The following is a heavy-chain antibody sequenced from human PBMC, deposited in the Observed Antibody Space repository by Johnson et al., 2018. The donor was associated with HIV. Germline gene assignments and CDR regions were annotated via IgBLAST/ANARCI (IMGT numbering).Heavy chain of an antibody. CDR2: ISYDGSNK. D-gene: IGHD2-2*01. V-gene: IGHV3-30*04. J-gene: IGHJ3*02. CDR3: ARPTVVVLPHGAFDI. CDR1: GFTFSSYA. Sequence: QVQLVESGGGVVQPGRSLRLSCAASGFTFSSYAMHWVRQAPGKGLEWVAVISYDGSNKYYADSVKGRFTISRDNSRNTLYLQMNSLRTDDSAVYYCARPTVVVLPHGAFDIWGPGTMVTVSS.